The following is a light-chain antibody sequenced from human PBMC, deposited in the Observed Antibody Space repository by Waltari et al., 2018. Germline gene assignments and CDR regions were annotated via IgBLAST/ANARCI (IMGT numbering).Light chain of an antibody. CDR1: SIDVGRYNY. J-gene: IGLJ2*01. V-gene: IGLV2-14*03. CDR3: NSYASNSNGL. Sequence: QSALTQPASVSGSPGQSITISCTGTSIDVGRYNYVSWYQQHPGKAPKLLIYDVSNRPSGVPSRFSGSKSGNTASLTISGLQAADEAHYYCNSYASNSNGLFGGGTKLTIL. CDR2: DVS.